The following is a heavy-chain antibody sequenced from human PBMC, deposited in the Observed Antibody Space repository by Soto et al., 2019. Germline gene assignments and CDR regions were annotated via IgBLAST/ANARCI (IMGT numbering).Heavy chain of an antibody. Sequence: QVQLVQSGAEVKKPGASVKVSCKASGCTFTSYDINWVRQATGQGLEWMGWMNPNSGNTGYAHEFQGRVTMTRNTAISTACMDLSSLRSDYTAVYYCARERAAAGFDYWGQGTLVTVS. CDR1: GCTFTSYD. V-gene: IGHV1-8*01. J-gene: IGHJ4*02. CDR3: ARERAAAGFDY. CDR2: MNPNSGNT. D-gene: IGHD6-13*01.